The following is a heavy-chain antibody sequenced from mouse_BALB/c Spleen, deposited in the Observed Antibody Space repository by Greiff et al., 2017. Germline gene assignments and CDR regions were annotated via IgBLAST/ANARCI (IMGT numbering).Heavy chain of an antibody. J-gene: IGHJ2*01. Sequence: VKVVESGPGLVAPSQSLSITCTVSGFSLTSYDISWIRQPPGKGLEWLGVIWTGGGTNYNSAFMSRLSISKDNSKSQVFLKMNSLQTDDTAIYYCVRDGPNYFDYWGQGTTLTVSS. CDR2: IWTGGGT. V-gene: IGHV2-9-2*01. CDR3: VRDGPNYFDY. CDR1: GFSLTSYD.